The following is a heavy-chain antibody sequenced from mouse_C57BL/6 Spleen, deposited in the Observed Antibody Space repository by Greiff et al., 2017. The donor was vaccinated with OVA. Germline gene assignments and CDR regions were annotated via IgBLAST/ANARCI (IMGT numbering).Heavy chain of an antibody. V-gene: IGHV1-54*01. D-gene: IGHD1-1*01. CDR3: ASPHYGSSLYYFDY. Sequence: VQLQQSGAELVRPGTSVKVSCKASGYAFTNYLIEWVKQRPGQGLEWIGVINPGSGGTNYNEKFKGKATLTADKSSSTAYMQLSSLTSEDSAVYFCASPHYGSSLYYFDYWGQGTTLTVSS. CDR1: GYAFTNYL. CDR2: INPGSGGT. J-gene: IGHJ2*01.